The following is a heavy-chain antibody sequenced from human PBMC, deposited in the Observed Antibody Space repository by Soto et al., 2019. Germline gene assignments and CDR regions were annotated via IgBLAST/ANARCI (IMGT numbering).Heavy chain of an antibody. Sequence: GSLRLSCAASGFTFSCYSVNWVRQAPGKGLEWVSHINSDSSTIYYADSVKGRFTISRDNAQNSVFLQMNCLRAEDTAVYYCARDKYGDYTIDYWGQGTLVTVSS. V-gene: IGHV3-48*01. CDR2: INSDSSTI. CDR3: ARDKYGDYTIDY. J-gene: IGHJ4*02. CDR1: GFTFSCYS. D-gene: IGHD4-17*01.